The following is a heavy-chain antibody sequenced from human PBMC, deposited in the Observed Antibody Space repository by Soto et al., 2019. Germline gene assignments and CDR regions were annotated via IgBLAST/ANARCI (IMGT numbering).Heavy chain of an antibody. CDR3: ARYESYYFDY. CDR1: AYSFTTYW. Sequence: PGESLKISCKASAYSFTTYWIGWVRQMPGKGLEWMGIIYPGDSDTRYSPSLEGQVTISADKSTNTAYLQWSSLKASDTAIYYCARYESYYFDYWGQGTLVTVSS. J-gene: IGHJ4*02. V-gene: IGHV5-51*01. CDR2: IYPGDSDT. D-gene: IGHD3-16*01.